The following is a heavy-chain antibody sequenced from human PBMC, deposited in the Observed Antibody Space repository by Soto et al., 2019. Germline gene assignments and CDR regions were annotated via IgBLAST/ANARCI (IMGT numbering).Heavy chain of an antibody. CDR3: ARAPYDYIWGSSYYYMDV. CDR1: GYTFTSYG. Sequence: ASVKVSCKASGYTFTSYGTSCQRQAPGQGLEWMGWISAYNGNTNYAQKLQGRVTMTTDTSTSTAYMELRSLRSDDTAVYYCARAPYDYIWGSSYYYMDVWGKGTTVTV. J-gene: IGHJ6*03. V-gene: IGHV1-18*01. D-gene: IGHD3-16*01. CDR2: ISAYNGNT.